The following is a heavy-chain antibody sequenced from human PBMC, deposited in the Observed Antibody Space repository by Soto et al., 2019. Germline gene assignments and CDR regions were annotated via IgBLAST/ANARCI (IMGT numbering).Heavy chain of an antibody. D-gene: IGHD6-19*01. J-gene: IGHJ6*02. V-gene: IGHV1-69*13. CDR1: AGTFSSYA. CDR3: ASGGSGPTRSKYYYYGMDV. CDR2: IIPIFGTA. Sequence: GASVKVSCKASAGTFSSYAISWVRQAPGQGLEWMGGIIPIFGTANYAQKFQGRVTITADESTSTAYMELSSLRSEDTAVYYCASGGSGPTRSKYYYYGMDVWGQGTTVTVSS.